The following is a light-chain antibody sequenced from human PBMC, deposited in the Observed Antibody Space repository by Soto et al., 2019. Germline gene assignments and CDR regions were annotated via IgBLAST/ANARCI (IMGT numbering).Light chain of an antibody. V-gene: IGKV1-5*03. CDR2: KTY. Sequence: DIQLTQSPSTLSASVGDRITMTCRASQSISDWLAWYQQRPGKAPNLLIYKTYTLETGVPSRFRGSGSGTEFTLTINSLQPDDFATYYCQQYNRPYTFGQGTKLEIK. CDR1: QSISDW. CDR3: QQYNRPYT. J-gene: IGKJ2*01.